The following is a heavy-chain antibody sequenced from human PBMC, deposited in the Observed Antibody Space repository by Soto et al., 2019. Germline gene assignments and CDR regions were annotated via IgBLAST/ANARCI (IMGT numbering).Heavy chain of an antibody. CDR1: GGTFSSYA. CDR3: ASNVGNDSSGYYFPPLDY. J-gene: IGHJ4*02. V-gene: IGHV1-69*01. D-gene: IGHD3-22*01. CDR2: IIPIFGTA. Sequence: QVQLVQSGAEVKKPGSSVKVSCKASGGTFSSYAISWVRQAPGQGLEWMGGIIPIFGTANYAQKFQGRVTITADESTSTAYMELSSLRSEDTAVYYGASNVGNDSSGYYFPPLDYWGQGTLVTVSS.